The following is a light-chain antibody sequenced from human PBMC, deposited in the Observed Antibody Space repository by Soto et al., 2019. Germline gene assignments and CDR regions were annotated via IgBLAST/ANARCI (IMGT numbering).Light chain of an antibody. Sequence: IQMTQSPSSLSASVGARVPITCRASQGISNWLAWYQQKPGKAPKLLIYDASTLESGVPSRFSGSGSGTEFTLTISSLQPDDFATYYCQQYNSYSPWTFGQGTKVDI. J-gene: IGKJ1*01. CDR2: DAS. V-gene: IGKV1-5*01. CDR1: QGISNW. CDR3: QQYNSYSPWT.